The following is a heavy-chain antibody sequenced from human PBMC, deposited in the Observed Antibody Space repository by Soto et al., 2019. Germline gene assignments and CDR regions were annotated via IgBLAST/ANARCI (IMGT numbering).Heavy chain of an antibody. CDR2: ISYDGSNK. J-gene: IGHJ4*02. CDR3: AKDRGSSSWYHLFDY. V-gene: IGHV3-30*18. D-gene: IGHD6-13*01. Sequence: GGSLRLSCAASGFTFSSYGMHWVRQAPGKGLEWVAVISYDGSNKYYADSVKGRFTISRDNSKNTLYLQMNGLRAEDTAVYYCAKDRGSSSWYHLFDYWGQGTLVTVSS. CDR1: GFTFSSYG.